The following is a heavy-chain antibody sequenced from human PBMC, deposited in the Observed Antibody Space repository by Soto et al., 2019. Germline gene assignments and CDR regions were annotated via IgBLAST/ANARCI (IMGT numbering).Heavy chain of an antibody. V-gene: IGHV4-39*01. D-gene: IGHD3-10*01. J-gene: IGHJ4*02. CDR3: ARQNYGSGSYYDFDY. CDR1: GGSISSSSYY. CDR2: IYYSGST. Sequence: TSETLSLTCSVSGGSISSSSYYWGWIRQPPGKGLEWIGSIYYSGSTYYNPSLKSRVTISVDTSKNQFSLTLSSVTATDTAVYYCARQNYGSGSYYDFDYWGQGTLVTVSS.